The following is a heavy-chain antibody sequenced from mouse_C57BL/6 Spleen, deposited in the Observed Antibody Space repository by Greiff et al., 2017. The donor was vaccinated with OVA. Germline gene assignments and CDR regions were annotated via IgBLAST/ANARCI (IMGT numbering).Heavy chain of an antibody. CDR1: GFNIKDYY. D-gene: IGHD1-1*01. CDR2: IDPEDGDT. Sequence: VQLKQSGAELVRPGASVKLSCTASGFNIKDYYMHWVKQRPEQGLEWIGRIDPEDGDTEYAPKFKGKATMTADTSSNTAYLQLSSLTSEATAVYYCTRPTVVGHSDYWGQGTTLTVSS. V-gene: IGHV14-1*01. CDR3: TRPTVVGHSDY. J-gene: IGHJ2*01.